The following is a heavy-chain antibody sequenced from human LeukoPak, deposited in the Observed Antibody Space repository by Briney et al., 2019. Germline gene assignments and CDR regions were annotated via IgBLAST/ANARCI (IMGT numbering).Heavy chain of an antibody. J-gene: IGHJ5*01. D-gene: IGHD2-2*01. Sequence: SETLSLTCTVSGGSISYSSYYWGWIRQPPGKGLEWIGSIYYSGSTYYNPSLKSRVTMSVDTSKNQFSLKLSSVTATDTAVYFCASLRIGYCTSTSCLGWFESWGQGTLVTVSS. V-gene: IGHV4-39*01. CDR2: IYYSGST. CDR3: ASLRIGYCTSTSCLGWFES. CDR1: GGSISYSSYY.